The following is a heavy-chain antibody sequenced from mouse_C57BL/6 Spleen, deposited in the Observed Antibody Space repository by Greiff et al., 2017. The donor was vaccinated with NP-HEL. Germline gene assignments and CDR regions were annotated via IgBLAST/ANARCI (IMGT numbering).Heavy chain of an antibody. CDR1: GYTFTSYW. Sequence: VQLQQSGAELAKPGASVKLSCKASGYTFTSYWMHWVKQRPGQGLEWLGYINPSSGYTKYNQKFKDKATLTADKSSSTAYMQLSSLTYEDYAVKEGEKDGSSPYYAMDYWGQGTTVTVSS. J-gene: IGHJ4*01. CDR3: EKDGSSPYYAMDY. CDR2: INPSSGYT. V-gene: IGHV1-7*01. D-gene: IGHD1-1*01.